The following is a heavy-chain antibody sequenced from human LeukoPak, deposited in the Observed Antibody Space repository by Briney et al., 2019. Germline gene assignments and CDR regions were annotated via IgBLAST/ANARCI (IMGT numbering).Heavy chain of an antibody. CDR3: ARGNREDSQWAVAAVEIDY. J-gene: IGHJ4*02. V-gene: IGHV3-11*06. CDR2: ISSSSSYT. Sequence: PGGSLRLSCAASGFTFSDYYISWIRQAPGKGLEWVSYISSSSSYTNYADSVKGRFTISRDNAKNSLYLQMNSLRAEDTAMYYCARGNREDSQWAVAAVEIDYWGQGTLVTVSS. CDR1: GFTFSDYY. D-gene: IGHD2-2*01.